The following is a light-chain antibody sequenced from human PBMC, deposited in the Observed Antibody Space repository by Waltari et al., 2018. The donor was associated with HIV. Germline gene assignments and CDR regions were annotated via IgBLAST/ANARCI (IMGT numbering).Light chain of an antibody. CDR2: KDT. V-gene: IGLV3-25*03. J-gene: IGLJ3*02. Sequence: SYELTQPPSVSVSPGQTARITCSGTALPRQYDYWYQQKPGQAPLLLIYKDTERPSRIPERFSGSSSGTIVTLTISGVQAEDEADYYCQSPDNTTSYWVFGGGTKLTV. CDR3: QSPDNTTSYWV. CDR1: ALPRQY.